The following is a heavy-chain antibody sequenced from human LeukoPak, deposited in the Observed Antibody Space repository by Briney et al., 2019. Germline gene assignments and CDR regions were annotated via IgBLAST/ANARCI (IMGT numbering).Heavy chain of an antibody. CDR1: GGSISSYY. J-gene: IGHJ2*01. CDR3: ARLKLGAYFDL. CDR2: IYYDGST. D-gene: IGHD3-16*01. Sequence: PSETLSLTCAVSGGSISSYYWSWIRQPPGKGLEWIGYIYYDGSTNYNPSLKSRVTISVDTTKNQFSLKLTSVSAADTAVYYCARLKLGAYFDLWGRGTLVTVSS. V-gene: IGHV4-59*08.